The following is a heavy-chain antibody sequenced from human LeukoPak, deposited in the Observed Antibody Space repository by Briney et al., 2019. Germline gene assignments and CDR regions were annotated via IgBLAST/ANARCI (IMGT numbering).Heavy chain of an antibody. Sequence: PSETLSLTGAVSGGSISSSNWWSWVRQPPGRGLEWIGEIYHSGSTNYNPSLKSRVTISVDKSKNQFSLTLTTVTEADTAVYFCARDFLRQEGDTRFYYYYMDVWGKGTTVTVSS. CDR3: ARDFLRQEGDTRFYYYYMDV. J-gene: IGHJ6*03. D-gene: IGHD3-16*01. CDR2: IYHSGST. CDR1: GGSISSSNW. V-gene: IGHV4-4*02.